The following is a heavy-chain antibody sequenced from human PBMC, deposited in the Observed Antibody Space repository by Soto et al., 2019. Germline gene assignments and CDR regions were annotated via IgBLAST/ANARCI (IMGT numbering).Heavy chain of an antibody. CDR3: ARVSIAVAGIAYYFDY. Sequence: QVQLVESGGGVVQPGRSLRLSCAASGFCFSSCAMHWVRQAPGKGLEWVAVVSHDGSNKYYADSVKGRVTISRDNSINTVYLQMNSLRAEDTAVYYCARVSIAVAGIAYYFDYWGQGTLVTVSS. V-gene: IGHV3-30-3*01. CDR2: VSHDGSNK. CDR1: GFCFSSCA. D-gene: IGHD6-19*01. J-gene: IGHJ4*02.